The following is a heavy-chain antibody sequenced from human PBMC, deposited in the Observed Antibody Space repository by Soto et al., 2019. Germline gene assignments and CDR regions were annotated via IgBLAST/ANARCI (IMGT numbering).Heavy chain of an antibody. V-gene: IGHV4-31*03. D-gene: IGHD3-3*01. CDR1: AGSISSGGFY. CDR2: IYSSGST. Sequence: QVQLQESGPGLVKPSQTLSLICTVSAGSISSGGFYWSWIRQHPGKGLESIGYIYSSGSTYYNPSLKSRITISIDTSKNQFSLNLNSVTAADTAMYYCARGIFGVGTEYWGQGTLVTVSS. CDR3: ARGIFGVGTEY. J-gene: IGHJ4*02.